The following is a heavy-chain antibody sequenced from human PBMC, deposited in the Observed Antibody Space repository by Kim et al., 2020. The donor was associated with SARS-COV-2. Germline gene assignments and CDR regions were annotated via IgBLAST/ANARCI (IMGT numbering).Heavy chain of an antibody. J-gene: IGHJ4*02. CDR2: ISSSGSTI. D-gene: IGHD3-9*01. V-gene: IGHV3-11*01. CDR3: ARDVAREALYDILTGRFDY. Sequence: GGSLRLSCAASGFTFSDYYMSWIRQAPGKGLEWVSYISSSGSTIYYADSVKGRFTISRDNAKNSLYLQMNSLRAEDTAVYYCARDVAREALYDILTGRFDYWGQGTLVTVSS. CDR1: GFTFSDYY.